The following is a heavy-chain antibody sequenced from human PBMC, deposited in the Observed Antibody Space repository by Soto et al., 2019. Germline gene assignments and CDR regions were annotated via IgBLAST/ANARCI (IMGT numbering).Heavy chain of an antibody. J-gene: IGHJ6*02. Sequence: QVQLVESGGGLVKPGGSLRLSCAASGFTFSDYYMSWIRQAPGKGLEWVSYISSSSSYTNYADSVKGRFTISRDNAKNSLYLQMNSLRAEDTAVYYCARAPYGDYDYGMDGWGQGTTVTVSS. D-gene: IGHD4-17*01. CDR3: ARAPYGDYDYGMDG. CDR2: ISSSSSYT. CDR1: GFTFSDYY. V-gene: IGHV3-11*05.